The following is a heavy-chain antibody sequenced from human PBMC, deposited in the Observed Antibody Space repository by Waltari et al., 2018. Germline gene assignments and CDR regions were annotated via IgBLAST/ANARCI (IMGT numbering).Heavy chain of an antibody. CDR1: GFTFSSYS. CDR2: FYSAGST. CDR3: ARENSVAGARAFDY. Sequence: QVQLVESGGGVVQPGTSLRLSCAASGFTFSSYSMHWVRQAPGKGLEWVSVFYSAGSTKYADSVKGRFTISRDNSKNTLSLQMNSLRTEDTAVYYCARENSVAGARAFDYWGQGLLVTVSS. V-gene: IGHV3-NL1*01. D-gene: IGHD6-19*01. J-gene: IGHJ4*02.